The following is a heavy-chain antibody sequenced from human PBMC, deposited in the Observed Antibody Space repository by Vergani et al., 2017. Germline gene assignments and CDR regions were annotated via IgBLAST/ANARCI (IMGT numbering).Heavy chain of an antibody. Sequence: QLQLQESGSGLVKPSQTLSLTCAVSGGSISSGGYSWSWIRQPPGKGLEWIGYIYHSGSTYYNPSLKSRVTISVDRSKNQFSLKLSSVTAADTAVYYCAREGGSGSCDSDAFDIWGQGTMVTVAS. CDR1: GGSISSGGYS. D-gene: IGHD3-10*01. V-gene: IGHV4-30-2*01. CDR2: IYHSGST. J-gene: IGHJ3*02. CDR3: AREGGSGSCDSDAFDI.